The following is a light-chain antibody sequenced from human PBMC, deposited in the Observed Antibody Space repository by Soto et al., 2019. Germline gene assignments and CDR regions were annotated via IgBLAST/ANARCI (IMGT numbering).Light chain of an antibody. CDR1: QSVSSSY. J-gene: IGKJ5*01. V-gene: IGKV3-15*01. Sequence: EIVLTQSPGALSLSPGERATLSCRASQSVSSSYLAWYQQKPGQAPRLLIYGISTRATGIPARFSGSGSGTKFSLTISSLQSEDFAVYYCQQYSKWPITFGQGTRLEIK. CDR3: QQYSKWPIT. CDR2: GIS.